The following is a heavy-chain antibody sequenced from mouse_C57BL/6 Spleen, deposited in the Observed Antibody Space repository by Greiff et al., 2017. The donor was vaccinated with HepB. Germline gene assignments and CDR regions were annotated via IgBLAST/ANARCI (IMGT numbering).Heavy chain of an antibody. V-gene: IGHV1-81*01. Sequence: VKVVESGAELARPGASVKLSCKASGYTFTSYGISWVKQRTGQGLEWIGEIYPRSGNTYYNEKFKGKATLTADKSSSTAYMELRSLTSEDSAVYLCATYGNYPDYYAMDYWGQGTSVTVSS. D-gene: IGHD2-1*01. CDR2: IYPRSGNT. CDR3: ATYGNYPDYYAMDY. J-gene: IGHJ4*01. CDR1: GYTFTSYG.